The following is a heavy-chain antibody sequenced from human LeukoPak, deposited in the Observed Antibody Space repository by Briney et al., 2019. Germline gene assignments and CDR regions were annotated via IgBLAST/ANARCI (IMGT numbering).Heavy chain of an antibody. V-gene: IGHV4-30-4*01. CDR1: GGSISGGDYY. J-gene: IGHJ4*02. Sequence: PSETLSLTCTVSGGSISGGDYYWSWIRQPPGKGLEWIGYIYYSGSTYYNPSLKSRVTISIDTSKNQFSLKLSSVTAADTAVYFCARRNCISGGGCYLDYWGQGTLVIVSS. D-gene: IGHD2-21*01. CDR3: ARRNCISGGGCYLDY. CDR2: IYYSGST.